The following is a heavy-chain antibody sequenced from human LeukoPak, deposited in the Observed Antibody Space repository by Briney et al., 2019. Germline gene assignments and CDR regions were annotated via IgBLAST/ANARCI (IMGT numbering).Heavy chain of an antibody. CDR3: TRDSQGSGIYSVDY. V-gene: IGHV3-7*05. CDR1: GFTFRDYH. J-gene: IGHJ4*02. D-gene: IGHD3-10*01. CDR2: IKRDGSKI. Sequence: PGGSLRLSCAASGFTFRDYHMNWVRQAPGKGLEWVANIKRDGSKIYYVDSVKGRFTISRDNDKNSLYLQMNSLRAEDTAVYYCTRDSQGSGIYSVDYWGQGTLVTVSS.